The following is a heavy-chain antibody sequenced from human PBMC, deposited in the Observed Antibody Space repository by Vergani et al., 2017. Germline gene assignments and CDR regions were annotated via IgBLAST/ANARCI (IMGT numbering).Heavy chain of an antibody. Sequence: EVQLLESGGGLVQPGGSLRLSCEASGFSFPGYAMSWVRQAPGKGLEWVSSVSGSSATPYYADSVKGRFIISRDNSKNTLFLQMNSLRVEDTAIYYCAKKHCSSTSCPFDSWGQGTLVTVSS. CDR3: AKKHCSSTSCPFDS. J-gene: IGHJ4*02. CDR1: GFSFPGYA. D-gene: IGHD2-2*01. V-gene: IGHV3-23*01. CDR2: VSGSSATP.